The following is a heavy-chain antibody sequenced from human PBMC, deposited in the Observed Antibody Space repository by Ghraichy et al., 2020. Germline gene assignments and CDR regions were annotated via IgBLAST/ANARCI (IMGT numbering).Heavy chain of an antibody. V-gene: IGHV3-23*01. J-gene: IGHJ4*02. CDR1: TLIFNNYA. D-gene: IGHD3-16*01. CDR2: ISGSGITT. CDR3: ARDLTFPGAADY. Sequence: GVLRLSCAASTLIFNNYAMTWVRQAPGKGLEWVSGISGSGITTYYAGSVKGRFTISRDNSNNTLYLQMNSLRAEDTAVYYCARDLTFPGAADYWGQGTLVTVSS.